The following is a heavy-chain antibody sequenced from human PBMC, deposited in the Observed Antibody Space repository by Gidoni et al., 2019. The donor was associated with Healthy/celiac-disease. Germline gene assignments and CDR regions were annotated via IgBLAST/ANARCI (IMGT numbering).Heavy chain of an antibody. D-gene: IGHD3-22*01. CDR1: GFTFRSYA. CDR3: ANNYDSSGYYYFDY. Sequence: EVQLLESGGGLVQPGGSLRLSCAASGFTFRSYAMSWVRQAPGKGLEWVSAISGSGGSTYYADSVKGRFTISRDNSKNTLYLQMNSLRAEDTAVYYCANNYDSSGYYYFDYWGQGTLVTVSS. V-gene: IGHV3-23*01. J-gene: IGHJ4*02. CDR2: ISGSGGST.